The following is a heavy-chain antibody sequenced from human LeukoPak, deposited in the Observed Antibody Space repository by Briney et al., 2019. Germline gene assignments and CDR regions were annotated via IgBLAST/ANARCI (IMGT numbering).Heavy chain of an antibody. D-gene: IGHD2-15*01. Sequence: PGRSLRLSRAASGFTFSSYGMHWVRQAPGKGLEWVSATSGSGGSTYYADSVKGRFTISRDNSKNTLYLQMNSLRAEDTAVYYCARGGGSSVFDYWGQGALVTVSS. CDR1: GFTFSSYG. CDR2: TSGSGGST. CDR3: ARGGGSSVFDY. V-gene: IGHV3-23*01. J-gene: IGHJ4*02.